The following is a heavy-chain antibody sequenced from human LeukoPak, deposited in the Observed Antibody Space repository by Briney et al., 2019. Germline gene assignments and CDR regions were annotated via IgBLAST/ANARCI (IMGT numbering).Heavy chain of an antibody. CDR2: IYNGGNT. Sequence: SETLSLTCTVSGGSVSSDYWNWIRQPAGKELEWIGRIYNGGNTNYNPSLASRVTISIDRSKNQFSLKLTSVTVADTAVYYCANSISMEFEFWGQGTLVTVSS. J-gene: IGHJ4*02. V-gene: IGHV4-4*07. CDR1: GGSVSSDY. CDR3: ANSISMEFEF. D-gene: IGHD2/OR15-2a*01.